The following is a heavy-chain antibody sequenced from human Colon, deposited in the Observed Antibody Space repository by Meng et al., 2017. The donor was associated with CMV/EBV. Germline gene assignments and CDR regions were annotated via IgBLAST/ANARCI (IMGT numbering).Heavy chain of an antibody. CDR1: GGSVCSGAFP. CDR3: AGYYVGRGGQGP. V-gene: IGHV4-31*02. D-gene: IGHD3-10*02. CDR2: TGDSGTT. Sequence: FPGGSVCSGAFPWRWLRQPPGKGLEWIGHTGDSGTTYYNPSLESRVSISVDTFKNQFSLKVNSVTAADTAVYYCAGYYVGRGGQGPWGQGTLVTVSS. J-gene: IGHJ5*02.